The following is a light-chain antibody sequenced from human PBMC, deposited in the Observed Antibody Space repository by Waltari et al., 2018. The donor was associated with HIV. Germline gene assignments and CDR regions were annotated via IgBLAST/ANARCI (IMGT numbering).Light chain of an antibody. V-gene: IGLV1-40*01. CDR2: GNS. CDR1: SSNIGDAYY. CDR3: QSYDSSLSGSV. J-gene: IGLJ2*01. Sequence: QSVLTQPPSVSGAPGQRVTISCTGSSSNIGDAYYVHWYQQLPGTAPKLLIYGNSNRPSGVPDRFSGSKSGTSASLAITGLQAEDEADYYCQSYDSSLSGSVFGGGTKLTVL.